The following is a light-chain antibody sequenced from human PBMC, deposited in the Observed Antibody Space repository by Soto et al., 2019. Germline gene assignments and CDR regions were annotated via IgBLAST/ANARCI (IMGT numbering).Light chain of an antibody. J-gene: IGKJ1*01. CDR1: QSVGTF. CDR3: QQCNSWPQWT. V-gene: IGKV3-11*01. Sequence: EIVLTQSPATLSLSPEERAALSCRASQSVGTFFAWYQQKPGQAPRLLIYDASNRATGIPARFSGSGSGTDFTLTISSLEPEDFAVYYCQQCNSWPQWTFGQGTKVDIK. CDR2: DAS.